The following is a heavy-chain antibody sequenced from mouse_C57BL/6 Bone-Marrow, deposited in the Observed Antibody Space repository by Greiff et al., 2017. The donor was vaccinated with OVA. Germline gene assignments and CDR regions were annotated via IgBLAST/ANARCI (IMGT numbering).Heavy chain of an antibody. CDR3: ARRSDYGNYGFAD. D-gene: IGHD2-1*01. J-gene: IGHJ3*01. Sequence: QVQLKESGAELVRPGTSVKVSCKASGYAFTNYLIEWVKPRPGQGLEWIGEINPGSGGTNYNEKFKGKATLTADKSSSTAYMQLSSLTAEDSAVYFCARRSDYGNYGFADWGQGTLVTVSA. CDR1: GYAFTNYL. CDR2: INPGSGGT. V-gene: IGHV1-54*01.